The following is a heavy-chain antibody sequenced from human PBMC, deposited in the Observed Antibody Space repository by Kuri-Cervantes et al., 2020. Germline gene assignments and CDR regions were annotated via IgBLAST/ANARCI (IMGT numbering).Heavy chain of an antibody. CDR2: INPNSGGT. J-gene: IGHJ6*03. V-gene: IGHV1-2*02. D-gene: IGHD3-22*01. Sequence: ASVKVSCKASGYTFTGYYMHWVRQAPGQGLEWMGWINPNSGGTNYAQKFQGRVTMTRDTSISTAYMELRSLRSDDTAVYYCARVDYYDSSGSYLSYHYYYYMDVWGKGTTVTVSS. CDR1: GYTFTGYY. CDR3: ARVDYYDSSGSYLSYHYYYYMDV.